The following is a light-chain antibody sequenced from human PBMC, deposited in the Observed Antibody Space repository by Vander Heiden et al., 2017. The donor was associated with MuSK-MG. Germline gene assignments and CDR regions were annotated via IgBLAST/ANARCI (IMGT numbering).Light chain of an antibody. J-gene: IGLJ2*01. CDR2: KDS. CDR3: QAGDSSNLV. CDR1: KLGDKY. V-gene: IGLV3-1*01. Sequence: SSELTQPPSVSVSPGQPASITCPGDKLGDKYACWYQQKPGQDLVLVIYKDSNRTSGSPDRFSCSNSGTTATLTIGGTQAGDEDDYDSQAGDSSNLVFGGGTKRTVL.